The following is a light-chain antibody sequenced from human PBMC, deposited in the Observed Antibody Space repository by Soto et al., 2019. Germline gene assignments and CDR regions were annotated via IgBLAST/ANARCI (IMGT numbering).Light chain of an antibody. Sequence: EIVLTQSPVTLSLSPGERATLSCRASQSVTNSLAWYQQKPGQAPRLLVYDASNRATGIPTRFSGSGSGTDFTLTISNLEPEDFAVYYCQQHIGWPLAFGGGTKVDIK. CDR3: QQHIGWPLA. V-gene: IGKV3-11*01. CDR1: QSVTNS. CDR2: DAS. J-gene: IGKJ4*01.